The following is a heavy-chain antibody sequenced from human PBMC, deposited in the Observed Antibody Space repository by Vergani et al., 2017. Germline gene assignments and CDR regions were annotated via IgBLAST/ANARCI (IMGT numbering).Heavy chain of an antibody. CDR2: IYYSGST. CDR1: GGSMSGYY. D-gene: IGHD3-22*01. Sequence: QVRLQESGPGLVKPSETLSLTCSVSGGSMSGYYWSWIRQPPGKELEWIGYIYYSGSTYYNPSLKSRVTISVDTSKNQFSLKLSSVTAADTAVYYCARETDSXGYYPAYYYYGMDVWGQGTTVTVSS. CDR3: ARETDSXGYYPAYYYYGMDV. V-gene: IGHV4-59*12. J-gene: IGHJ6*02.